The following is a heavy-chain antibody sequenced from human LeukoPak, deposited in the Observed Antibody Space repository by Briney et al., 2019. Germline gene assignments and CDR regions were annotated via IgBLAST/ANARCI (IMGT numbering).Heavy chain of an antibody. V-gene: IGHV3-30-3*01. CDR2: ISYDGSNK. Sequence: RGSSLRLSCAASGFTFSNYAMHWLRQAPGGGREWMAIISYDGSNKDCADSGKGRFTISRDNSKNTLYLQVNGLRTEDTAVYYCARRMGATPVGNAFDIWGQGTMVTVSS. CDR3: ARRMGATPVGNAFDI. J-gene: IGHJ3*02. CDR1: GFTFSNYA. D-gene: IGHD1-26*01.